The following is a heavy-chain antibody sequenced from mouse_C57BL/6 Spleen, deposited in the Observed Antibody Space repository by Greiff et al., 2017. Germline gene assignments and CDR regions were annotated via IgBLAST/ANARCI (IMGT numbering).Heavy chain of an antibody. J-gene: IGHJ4*01. D-gene: IGHD2-1*01. CDR3: ACYGNYEGYYAMDY. CDR2: IWSGGST. V-gene: IGHV2-2*01. Sequence: QVQLQQSGPGLVQPSQSLSITCTVSGFSLTSYGVHWVRQSPGKGLEWLGVIWSGGSTDYNAAFISRLSISKDNSKSQVFFKMNSLQADDTAIYYCACYGNYEGYYAMDYWGQGTSVTVSS. CDR1: GFSLTSYG.